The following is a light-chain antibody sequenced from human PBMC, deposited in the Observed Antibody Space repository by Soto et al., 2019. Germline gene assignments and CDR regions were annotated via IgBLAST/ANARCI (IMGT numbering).Light chain of an antibody. V-gene: IGKV2-28*01. CDR2: LGS. Sequence: SVISHSPLALPVTPGEPATISCRSSQSLLHSDGYNYLDWYLRTTGPSPQLLFFLGSNPASVVPDRFSGSGSGTDFTLKISRVEAEDVGIYYCMQALQARTFGQGTKVYIK. CDR1: QSLLHSDGYNY. CDR3: MQALQART. J-gene: IGKJ1*01.